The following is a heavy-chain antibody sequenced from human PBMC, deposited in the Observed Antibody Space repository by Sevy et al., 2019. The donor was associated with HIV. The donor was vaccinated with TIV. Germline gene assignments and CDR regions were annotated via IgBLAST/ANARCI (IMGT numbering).Heavy chain of an antibody. D-gene: IGHD4-17*01. CDR1: GITFNNAC. V-gene: IGHV3-15*01. J-gene: IGHJ6*02. CDR3: TTEALDGDYGDYYVYGIDV. Sequence: GGSLRLSCAASGITFNNACMSWVRQAPGKGLEWVGRIKGKIDDGTTDYAAPVKGRFTISKDDSKNTLYLQMNSLKTEDTAVYYCTTEALDGDYGDYYVYGIDVRGQGTTVTVSS. CDR2: IKGKIDDGTT.